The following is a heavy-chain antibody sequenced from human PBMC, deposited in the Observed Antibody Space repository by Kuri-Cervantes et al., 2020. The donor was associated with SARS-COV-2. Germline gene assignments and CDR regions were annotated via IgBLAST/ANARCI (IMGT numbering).Heavy chain of an antibody. J-gene: IGHJ6*02. CDR3: ARHAPPTGIVVVPAAIYYGMDV. CDR2: IDPRDSYT. CDR1: GYSFTNFW. Sequence: GGSLRLSCKGSGYSFTNFWISWVRQMPGKGLEWMGNIDPRDSYTNYSPSFQGHVTISADKSISTAYLQWSSLRAPDTAVYFCARHAPPTGIVVVPAAIYYGMDVWGQGTTVTVSS. V-gene: IGHV5-10-1*01. D-gene: IGHD2-2*01.